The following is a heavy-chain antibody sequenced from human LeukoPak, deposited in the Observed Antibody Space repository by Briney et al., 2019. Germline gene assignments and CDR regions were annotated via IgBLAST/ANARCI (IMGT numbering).Heavy chain of an antibody. Sequence: GASVKASCKASGYTFTSYDINWVRQATGQGLEWMGWMNPNSGNTGYAQKLQGRVTMTRNTSISTAYMELSSLRSEDTAVYYCARRKQQLVRNGSWFDPWGQGTLVTVSS. V-gene: IGHV1-8*01. J-gene: IGHJ5*02. CDR3: ARRKQQLVRNGSWFDP. D-gene: IGHD6-13*01. CDR2: MNPNSGNT. CDR1: GYTFTSYD.